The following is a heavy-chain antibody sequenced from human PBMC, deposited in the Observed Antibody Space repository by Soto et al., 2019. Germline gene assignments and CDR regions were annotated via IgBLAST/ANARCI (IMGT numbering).Heavy chain of an antibody. CDR1: GDSVSGNSAA. CDR3: ALEFRDYESSDSHFDY. J-gene: IGHJ4*02. D-gene: IGHD3-22*01. V-gene: IGHV6-1*01. CDR2: TYYRSKWYN. Sequence: SQTLSLTCAISGDSVSGNSAAWNWIRQSPSRGLQWLGRTYYRSKWYNDYSVSVKSRITVTPDTSKNQFSLHLKSVTPEDTAVYYSALEFRDYESSDSHFDYWGQGALVTVSS.